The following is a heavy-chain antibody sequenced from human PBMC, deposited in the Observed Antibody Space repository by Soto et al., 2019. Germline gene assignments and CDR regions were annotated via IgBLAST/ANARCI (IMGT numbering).Heavy chain of an antibody. Sequence: SETLSLTCTVSGGSISSYYWSWIRQPAGKGLEWIGRIYTSGSTNYNPSLKSRVTMAVDTSENQFSLKQISVTAAGPAVYDCARALSSGWSTCFDYWGQGTLVTVSS. D-gene: IGHD6-19*01. V-gene: IGHV4-4*07. J-gene: IGHJ4*02. CDR1: GGSISSYY. CDR2: IYTSGST. CDR3: ARALSSGWSTCFDY.